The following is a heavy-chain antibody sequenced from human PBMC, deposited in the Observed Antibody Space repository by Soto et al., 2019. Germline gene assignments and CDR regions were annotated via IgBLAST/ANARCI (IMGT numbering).Heavy chain of an antibody. CDR1: EFTFSTYA. CDR3: AKSYSSNWYDYFDY. D-gene: IGHD6-13*01. J-gene: IGHJ4*02. CDR2: ISGSGGST. V-gene: IGHV3-23*01. Sequence: PGGSLRLSCAASEFTFSTYAMSWVRQAPGKGLEWVSAISGSGGSTYYADSVKGRFTISRDTSKNTLYLQMNSLRAEDTALYYCAKSYSSNWYDYFDYWGQGPLVTVSS.